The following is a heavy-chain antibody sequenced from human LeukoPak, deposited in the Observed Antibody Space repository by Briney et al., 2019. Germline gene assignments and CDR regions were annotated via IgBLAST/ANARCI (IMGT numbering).Heavy chain of an antibody. CDR1: GYSIRTSHY. CDR3: AIESCSSTSCYPGYYYYYMDV. D-gene: IGHD2-2*01. Sequence: SETLPLTCTVSGYSIRTSHYWGWIRQSPGKGLEWIGNIYRSGTTYYNPSLKSRVTISVDTSKNQFSLKLSSVTAADTAVYYCAIESCSSTSCYPGYYYYYMDVWGKGTTVTVSS. V-gene: IGHV4-38-2*02. CDR2: IYRSGTT. J-gene: IGHJ6*03.